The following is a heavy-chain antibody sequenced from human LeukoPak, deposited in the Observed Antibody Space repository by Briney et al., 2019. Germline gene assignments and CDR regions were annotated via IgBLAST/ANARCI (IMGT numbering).Heavy chain of an antibody. Sequence: GGPLHLSCAASGFPFISYGMHWARQAQGKGLEGGAVISYDGSNKYYADSVKGRFTISRDNSKNTLYLQMNSLRAEDTAVYYCAKDIIITMVRGVPNYWGQGTLVTVSS. D-gene: IGHD3-10*01. CDR1: GFPFISYG. V-gene: IGHV3-30*18. CDR2: ISYDGSNK. J-gene: IGHJ4*02. CDR3: AKDIIITMVRGVPNY.